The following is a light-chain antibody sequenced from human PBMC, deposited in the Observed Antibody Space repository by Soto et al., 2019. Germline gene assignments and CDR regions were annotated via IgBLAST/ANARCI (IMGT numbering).Light chain of an antibody. J-gene: IGKJ5*01. CDR3: QQRSNWPLT. CDR2: GAS. Sequence: EIVITQSPATLSVSPGERATLSCRASQSVSSNLAWYQQKPGQAPRLLIYGASTRATGIPARFSGSGSGTDFTLTISSLQSEDFEVYYCQQRSNWPLTFGQGTRLEIK. CDR1: QSVSSN. V-gene: IGKV3D-15*01.